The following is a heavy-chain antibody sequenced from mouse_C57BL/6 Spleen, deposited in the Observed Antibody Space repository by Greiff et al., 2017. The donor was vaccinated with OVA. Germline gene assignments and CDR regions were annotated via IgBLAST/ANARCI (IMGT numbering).Heavy chain of an antibody. V-gene: IGHV1-22*01. CDR2: INPNNGGT. Sequence: VQLQQSGPELVKPGASVKLSCKASGYTFTDYNMHWVKQSHGKSLEWIGYINPNNGGTSYNEKFKGKATLTVNKSSSTAYMELRSLTSEDSAVYSCARNSYYSSSDYWGQGTTLTVSS. CDR3: ARNSYYSSSDY. CDR1: GYTFTDYN. J-gene: IGHJ2*01. D-gene: IGHD2-5*01.